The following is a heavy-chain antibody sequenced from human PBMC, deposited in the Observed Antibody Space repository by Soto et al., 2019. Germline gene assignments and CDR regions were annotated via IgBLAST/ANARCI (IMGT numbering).Heavy chain of an antibody. V-gene: IGHV3-23*01. CDR1: GFTFSSYA. Sequence: GGSLRLSCAASGFTFSSYAMSWVRQAPGKGLEWVSAISGSGGSTYYADSVKGRFTISRDNSKNTLYLQMNSLRAEDTAVYYCAKERGTYYYDSRPTGVAFDIWGQGTMVTVSS. D-gene: IGHD3-22*01. CDR2: ISGSGGST. J-gene: IGHJ3*02. CDR3: AKERGTYYYDSRPTGVAFDI.